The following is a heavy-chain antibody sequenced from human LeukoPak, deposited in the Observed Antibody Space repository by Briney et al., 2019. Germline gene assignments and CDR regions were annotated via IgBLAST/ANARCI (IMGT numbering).Heavy chain of an antibody. V-gene: IGHV1-2*02. D-gene: IGHD3-22*01. CDR1: GYTFTDYY. J-gene: IGHJ3*02. Sequence: ASVKVSCKASGYTFTDYYMHWVRQAPGQGLEWMGWINPSIGGTNYAQKFQGRVTVTRVTSISTAYMDLSRLRSDDTAVYYCARAGVWDYSDSSGYHNAAFDIWGQGTMVTVSS. CDR3: ARAGVWDYSDSSGYHNAAFDI. CDR2: INPSIGGT.